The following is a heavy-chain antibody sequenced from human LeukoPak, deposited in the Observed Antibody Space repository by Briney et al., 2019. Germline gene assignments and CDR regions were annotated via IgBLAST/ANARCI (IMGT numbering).Heavy chain of an antibody. J-gene: IGHJ4*02. Sequence: GGSLRLSCAASGFTFSSYEMNWVCQAPGKGLEWVSYISSSGSTIYYADSVKGRFTISRDNSKNTLYLQMNSLRAEDTAVYYCAKGHYYGSGSFDYWGQGTLVTVSS. CDR3: AKGHYYGSGSFDY. CDR1: GFTFSSYE. V-gene: IGHV3-48*03. D-gene: IGHD3-10*01. CDR2: ISSSGSTI.